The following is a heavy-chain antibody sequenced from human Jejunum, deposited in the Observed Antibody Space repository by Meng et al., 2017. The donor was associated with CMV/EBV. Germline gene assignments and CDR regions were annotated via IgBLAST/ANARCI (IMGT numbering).Heavy chain of an antibody. CDR3: ARGVGDY. J-gene: IGHJ4*02. CDR1: GGSVSDYN. V-gene: IGHV4-34*01. Sequence: ETLSLTGAVYGGSVSDYNWSWFRQTPGKGLEWIGEIIRGGATNYNPSLNSQLTISIDTSKNQLSLKVTSVTAADTAIYYCARGVGDYWGQGTLVTVSS. D-gene: IGHD1-26*01. CDR2: IIRGGAT.